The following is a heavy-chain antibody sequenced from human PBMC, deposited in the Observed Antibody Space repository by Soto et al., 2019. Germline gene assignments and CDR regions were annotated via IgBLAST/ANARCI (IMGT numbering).Heavy chain of an antibody. CDR1: GFTFSSYG. Sequence: SGGSLRLSCAASGFTFSSYGMHWVRQAPGKGLEWVAVISYDGSNKYYADSVKGRFTISRDNSKNTLYLQMNSLRAEDTAVYYCAKDLNQYYDFWSGYYSHGMDVWGQGTTVTVSS. J-gene: IGHJ6*02. CDR2: ISYDGSNK. CDR3: AKDLNQYYDFWSGYYSHGMDV. D-gene: IGHD3-3*01. V-gene: IGHV3-30*18.